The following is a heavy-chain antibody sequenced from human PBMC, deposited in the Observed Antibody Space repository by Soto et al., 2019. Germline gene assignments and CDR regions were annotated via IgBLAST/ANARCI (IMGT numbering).Heavy chain of an antibody. V-gene: IGHV3-9*01. Sequence: GGSLRLSCAASGFTFDYYAMHWVRQAPGKGLEWVSGISWNSGSIGYADSVKGRFTISRDNGKNSLYLQMNRLRAEDTALYYCEKDRGRLSTLTPDDYCGQGTLVTVSS. CDR2: ISWNSGSI. CDR1: GFTFDYYA. CDR3: EKDRGRLSTLTPDDY. J-gene: IGHJ4*02. D-gene: IGHD2-2*01.